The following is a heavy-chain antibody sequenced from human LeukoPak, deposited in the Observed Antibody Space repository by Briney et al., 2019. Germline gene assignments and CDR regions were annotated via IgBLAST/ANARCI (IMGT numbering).Heavy chain of an antibody. CDR3: ARSAGIAVAGTGYMDV. CDR2: IYYSGST. V-gene: IGHV4-39*01. Sequence: PSETLSLTCAVYGGSFSSYYWCWIRQPPGKGLEWIGSIYYSGSTYYNPSLKSRVTISVDTSKNQFSLKLSSVTAADTAVYYCARSAGIAVAGTGYMDVWGKGTTVTVSS. D-gene: IGHD6-19*01. J-gene: IGHJ6*03. CDR1: GGSFSSYY.